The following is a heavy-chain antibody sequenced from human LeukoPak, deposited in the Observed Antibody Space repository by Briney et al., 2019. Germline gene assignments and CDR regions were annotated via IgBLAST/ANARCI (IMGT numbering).Heavy chain of an antibody. D-gene: IGHD6-19*01. CDR3: ARAFSGIAVAGTSGFDY. V-gene: IGHV3-11*01. CDR2: SGSTI. Sequence: SGSTIYYADSVKGRFTISRDNAKNSLYLQMNSLRAEDTAVYYCARAFSGIAVAGTSGFDYWGQGTLVTVSS. J-gene: IGHJ4*02.